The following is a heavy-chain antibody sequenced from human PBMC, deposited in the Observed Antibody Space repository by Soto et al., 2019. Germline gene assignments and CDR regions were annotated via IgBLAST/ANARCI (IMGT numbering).Heavy chain of an antibody. V-gene: IGHV3-7*01. D-gene: IGHD4-17*01. CDR3: ARDRLTTDYGMDV. CDR2: IKQDGSEK. J-gene: IGHJ6*02. Sequence: EVQLVESGGGLVQPGGSLRLSCAASGFTFSSYWMSWVRQAPGKGLEWVANIKQDGSEKYYVDSVKGRFTISRDNAKNSLYLQMISLRAEDTAVYYCARDRLTTDYGMDVWGQGTTVTVSS. CDR1: GFTFSSYW.